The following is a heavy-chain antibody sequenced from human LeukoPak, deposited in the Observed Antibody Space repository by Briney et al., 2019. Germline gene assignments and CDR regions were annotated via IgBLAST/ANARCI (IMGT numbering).Heavy chain of an antibody. CDR2: IYPGDSDT. Sequence: GESLKISCKGSGYNFRNYWIGWVRQMPGKGLEWLGVIYPGDSDTRYSPSFQGQVTISADTSISTAYLQWSSLKASDSAIYYCAKHKEFSSSSDSWGQGTLVTVSS. D-gene: IGHD6-6*01. V-gene: IGHV5-51*01. J-gene: IGHJ4*02. CDR1: GYNFRNYW. CDR3: AKHKEFSSSSDS.